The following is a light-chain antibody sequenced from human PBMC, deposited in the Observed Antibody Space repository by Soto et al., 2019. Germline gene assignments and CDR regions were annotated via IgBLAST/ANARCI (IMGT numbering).Light chain of an antibody. CDR3: QAWDSITVI. Sequence: SYELTQPPSVSVSPGQTASITCSGDKLGDKYACWYQQKPGQSPVLVIYQDNKRPSGIPERFSGSNSGNTATLTISGTQAMDEADYYGQAWDSITVIFGGGTKLTVL. CDR1: KLGDKY. CDR2: QDN. V-gene: IGLV3-1*01. J-gene: IGLJ2*01.